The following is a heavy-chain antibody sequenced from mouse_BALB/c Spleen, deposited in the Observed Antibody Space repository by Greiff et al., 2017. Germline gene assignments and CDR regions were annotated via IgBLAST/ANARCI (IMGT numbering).Heavy chain of an antibody. CDR1: GFTFSDYG. CDR2: ISNLAYSI. Sequence: EVKLVESGGGLVQPGGSRKLSCAASGFTFSDYGMAWVRQAPGKGPEWVAFISNLAYSIYYADTVTGRFTISRENAKNTLYLEMSSLRSEDTAMYYCARDRYDDYFDYWGQGTTLTVSS. CDR3: ARDRYDDYFDY. D-gene: IGHD2-14*01. J-gene: IGHJ2*01. V-gene: IGHV5-15*02.